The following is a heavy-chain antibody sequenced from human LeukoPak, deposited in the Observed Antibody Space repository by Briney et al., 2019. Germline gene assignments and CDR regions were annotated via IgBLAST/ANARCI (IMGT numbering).Heavy chain of an antibody. CDR3: ARGRSHYYDSSGYYYVFDY. Sequence: SETLSLTCAVSGGSFSGYYWSWIRQPPGKGLEWIGEINHSGSTNYNPSLKSRVTISVDTSKNQFSLKLSSVTAADTAVYYCARGRSHYYDSSGYYYVFDYWGQGTLVTVSS. CDR2: INHSGST. D-gene: IGHD3-22*01. J-gene: IGHJ4*02. V-gene: IGHV4-34*01. CDR1: GGSFSGYY.